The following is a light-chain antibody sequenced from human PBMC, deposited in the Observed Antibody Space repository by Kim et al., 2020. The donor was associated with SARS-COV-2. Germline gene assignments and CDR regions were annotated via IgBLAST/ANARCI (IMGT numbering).Light chain of an antibody. J-gene: IGKJ5*01. CDR1: QGISGH. Sequence: EVVLTQSPATLSLSPGERATLSCRASQGISGHLAWYQQKPGQPPSLLIYEESIRATGIPAMFSGSGSGTDFTLTVSSLEPEDFAVYFCQQRSSWPFTFRQWARLDI. CDR3: QQRSSWPFT. V-gene: IGKV3-11*01. CDR2: EES.